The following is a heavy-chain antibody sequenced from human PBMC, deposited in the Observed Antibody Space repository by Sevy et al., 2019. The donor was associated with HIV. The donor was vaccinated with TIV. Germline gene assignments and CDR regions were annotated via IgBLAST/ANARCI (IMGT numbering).Heavy chain of an antibody. CDR3: ARDQRGFSEMDV. CDR1: GFTFSSYW. CDR2: IKQDGSEK. V-gene: IGHV3-7*01. Sequence: GGSLRLSCAASGFTFSSYWMSWVRQAPGKGLEWMANIKQDGSEKYYVDSVKGRFTISRDKAKNSLYLQMNSLRAEDTAVYYCARDQRGFSEMDVWGQGTTVTVSS. J-gene: IGHJ6*02. D-gene: IGHD3-10*01.